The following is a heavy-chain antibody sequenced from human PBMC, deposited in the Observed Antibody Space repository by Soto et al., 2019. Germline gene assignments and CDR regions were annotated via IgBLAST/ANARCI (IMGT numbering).Heavy chain of an antibody. V-gene: IGHV4-59*01. CDR1: GGSISSYY. D-gene: IGHD1-26*01. Sequence: SETLSLTCTVSGGSISSYYWSWIRQLPGKGLEWIGYIYYSGSTNYNPSLKSRVTISVDTSKNQFSLKLSSVTAADTAVYYCARDRLVEGYFDYWGQGTLVTVSS. CDR3: ARDRLVEGYFDY. J-gene: IGHJ4*02. CDR2: IYYSGST.